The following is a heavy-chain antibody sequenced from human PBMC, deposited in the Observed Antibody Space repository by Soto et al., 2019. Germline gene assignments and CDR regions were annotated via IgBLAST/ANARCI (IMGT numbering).Heavy chain of an antibody. V-gene: IGHV3-9*01. CDR1: GFRFDDDA. CDR2: ISWNGDTI. D-gene: IGHD3-22*01. J-gene: IGHJ3*02. Sequence: EVQLVESGGGLVQPGRSLRLSCAASGFRFDDDAMHWVRQAPGKGLEWVSGISWNGDTIGYAESVKGRFTISRDNAKNSLYMQMNSLRAEETALYYCAKDMFGYDSIGWRAFDNWGQGTMVTVSS. CDR3: AKDMFGYDSIGWRAFDN.